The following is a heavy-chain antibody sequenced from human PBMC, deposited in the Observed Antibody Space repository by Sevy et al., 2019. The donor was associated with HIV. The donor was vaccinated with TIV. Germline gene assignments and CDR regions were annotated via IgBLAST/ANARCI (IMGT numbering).Heavy chain of an antibody. CDR3: ARESIAVASIGYYFEY. CDR1: GFSYSGYG. J-gene: IGHJ4*02. Sequence: GGSLRLSCAASGFSYSGYGMHWVRQAPGKGLEWVAVIWYDGSNKEYADSVKGRFTISRDNSKNTLYLQMNSLRAEDTAVYYCARESIAVASIGYYFEYWGQGTLVTVSS. CDR2: IWYDGSNK. D-gene: IGHD6-19*01. V-gene: IGHV3-33*01.